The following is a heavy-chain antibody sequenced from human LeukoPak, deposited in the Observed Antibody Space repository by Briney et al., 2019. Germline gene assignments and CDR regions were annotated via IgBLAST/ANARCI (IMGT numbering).Heavy chain of an antibody. CDR3: ARRRYNWNAIDY. CDR1: GFTFSDYY. CDR2: ISSSGSTL. V-gene: IGHV3-11*01. D-gene: IGHD1-20*01. J-gene: IGHJ4*02. Sequence: GGSLRLSCAASGFTFSDYYMSWIRQAPGKGLEWVSYISSSGSTLYYADSVRGRITISRDNAKNSLYLQMNSLRAEDTAVYYCARRRYNWNAIDYWGQGTLVTVSS.